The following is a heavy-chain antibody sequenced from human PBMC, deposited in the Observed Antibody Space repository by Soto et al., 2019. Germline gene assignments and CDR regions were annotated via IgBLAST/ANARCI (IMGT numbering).Heavy chain of an antibody. V-gene: IGHV6-1*01. CDR2: TYYRSKWYN. CDR3: ARDWGRSGYEYYHYYGMAV. J-gene: IGHJ6*02. CDR1: GDSVSSNSAA. D-gene: IGHD5-12*01. Sequence: PSQTLSLTCAISGDSVSSNSAAWNWIRQSPSRGLEWLGRTYYRSKWYNDYAVSVKSRITINPDTSKNQFSLQLNSVTPEDTAVSYCARDWGRSGYEYYHYYGMAVWGQGTTVTVSS.